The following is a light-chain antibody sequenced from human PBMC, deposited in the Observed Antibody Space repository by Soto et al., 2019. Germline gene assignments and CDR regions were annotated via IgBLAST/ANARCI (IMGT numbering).Light chain of an antibody. V-gene: IGKV3-15*01. CDR3: QQYNNWPIT. J-gene: IGKJ2*01. CDR2: GAS. CDR1: QSVTSN. Sequence: ETGMTHSPATLSVSPGERATLSCRASQSVTSNLAWYQQKPGQAPRLLIYGASTRATGVPARFSGSGSGTEFTLTISSLQSEDFAVYFCQQYNNWPITFGQGTKLEIK.